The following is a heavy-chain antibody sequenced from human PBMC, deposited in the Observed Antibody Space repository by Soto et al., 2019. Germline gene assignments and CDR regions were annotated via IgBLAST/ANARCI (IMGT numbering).Heavy chain of an antibody. CDR2: INHSGVT. Sequence: PSETLSLTCAVSGVSFSGYYWSWIRQPPGKGLEWIGEINHSGVTNYTPSLKSRVTISVDTSKFQFSLKLDSVTAADTAVYYGIDVWGQGTMVTVSS. J-gene: IGHJ6*02. CDR3: IDV. CDR1: GVSFSGYY. V-gene: IGHV4-34*01.